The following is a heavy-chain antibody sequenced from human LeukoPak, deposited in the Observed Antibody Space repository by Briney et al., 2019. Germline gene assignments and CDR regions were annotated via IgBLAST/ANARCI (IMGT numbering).Heavy chain of an antibody. J-gene: IGHJ4*02. CDR1: GFTFSSYE. V-gene: IGHV3-48*03. Sequence: GGSLRLSCAASGFTFSSYEMNWVRQAPGKGLEWVSYISSSGSTIYYADSVKGRFTISRDNAKNSLYLQMNSLRAEDTAVYYCAKVGYSVFIFHYWGQGTLVTVSS. CDR2: ISSSGSTI. D-gene: IGHD3-22*01. CDR3: AKVGYSVFIFHY.